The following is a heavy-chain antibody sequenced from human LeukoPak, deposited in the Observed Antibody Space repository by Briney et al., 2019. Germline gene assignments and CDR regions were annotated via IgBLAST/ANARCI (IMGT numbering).Heavy chain of an antibody. J-gene: IGHJ3*02. V-gene: IGHV4-59*01. CDR3: ARLCIVGTKSAFDI. D-gene: IGHD1-26*01. CDR2: IYYSGST. Sequence: SETLSLTCTVSGGSISSYYWSWIRQPPGKGLEWIGYIYYSGSTNYNPSLKSRVTISVDTSKNQFSLKLSSVTAADTAVYYCARLCIVGTKSAFDIWGQGTMVTVSS. CDR1: GGSISSYY.